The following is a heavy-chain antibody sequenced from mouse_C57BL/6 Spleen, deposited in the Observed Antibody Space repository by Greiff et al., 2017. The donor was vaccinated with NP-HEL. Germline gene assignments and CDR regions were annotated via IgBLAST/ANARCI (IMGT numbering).Heavy chain of an antibody. D-gene: IGHD2-4*01. J-gene: IGHJ3*01. CDR1: GYSITSGYY. Sequence: DVQLQESGPGLVKPSQSLSLTCSVTGYSITSGYYWNWIRQFPGNKLEWMGYISYDGSNNYNPSLKNRISITRDTSKNQFFLKLNSVTTEDTATYYCARGDYAPFAYWGQGTLVTVSA. CDR2: ISYDGSN. CDR3: ARGDYAPFAY. V-gene: IGHV3-6*01.